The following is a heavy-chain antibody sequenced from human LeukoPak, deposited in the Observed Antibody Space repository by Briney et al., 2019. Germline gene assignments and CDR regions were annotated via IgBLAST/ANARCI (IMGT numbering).Heavy chain of an antibody. CDR2: ISSSSSTI. Sequence: GGSLRLSCAASGFTFSSFSMNWVRQAPGKGLEGVSYISSSSSTIYYADSVKGRFTISRDNAKNSLYLQVNSLRAEDTAVYYCARDSYGSGSYYRIDYWGQGTLVTVSS. J-gene: IGHJ4*02. D-gene: IGHD3-10*01. V-gene: IGHV3-48*04. CDR1: GFTFSSFS. CDR3: ARDSYGSGSYYRIDY.